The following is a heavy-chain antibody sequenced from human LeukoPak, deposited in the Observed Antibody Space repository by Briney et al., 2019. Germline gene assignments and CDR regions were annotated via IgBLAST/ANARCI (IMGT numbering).Heavy chain of an antibody. CDR1: GFNFSIYS. CDR2: ITRSSTTI. J-gene: IGHJ4*02. CDR3: AKDLGYCSSTSCSTD. D-gene: IGHD2-2*01. V-gene: IGHV3-48*01. Sequence: GGSLRLSCAASGFNFSIYSMNWVRQAPGKGLEWVSYITRSSTTIYYADSVKGRFTISRDNAKNSLYLQMNSLRAEDTAVYYCAKDLGYCSSTSCSTDWGQGTLVTVSS.